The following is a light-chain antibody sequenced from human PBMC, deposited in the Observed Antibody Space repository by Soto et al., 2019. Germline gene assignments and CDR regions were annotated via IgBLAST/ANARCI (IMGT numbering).Light chain of an antibody. CDR3: PSYASSLRRV. Sequence: QSVLTQPPSVSGAPGQRVTISCTGSSSNIGAGYDVHWYQQLPGTAPKLLIYGNSNRPSGVPDRFSGSKSGTSASLAITGLQAHDEAHYSCPSYASSLRRVFGGGTKLTVL. J-gene: IGLJ2*01. CDR1: SSNIGAGYD. V-gene: IGLV1-40*01. CDR2: GNS.